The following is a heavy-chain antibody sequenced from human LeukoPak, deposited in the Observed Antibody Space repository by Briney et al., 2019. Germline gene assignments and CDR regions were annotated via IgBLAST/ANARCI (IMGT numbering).Heavy chain of an antibody. CDR1: GFTFSSYG. CDR2: ISGSGGST. Sequence: GGSLRLSCAASGFTFSSYGMSWVRQAPGKGLEWVSAISGSGGSTYYAGSVKGRFTISRDNSKNTLYLQMNSLRAEDTAVYYCAKGADYEPYYYYYYMDVWGKGTTVTVSS. CDR3: AKGADYEPYYYYYYMDV. D-gene: IGHD4-17*01. V-gene: IGHV3-23*01. J-gene: IGHJ6*03.